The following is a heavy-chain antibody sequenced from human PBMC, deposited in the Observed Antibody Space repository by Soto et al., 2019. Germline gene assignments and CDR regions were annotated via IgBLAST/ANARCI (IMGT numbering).Heavy chain of an antibody. V-gene: IGHV1-69*13. CDR1: GGTFSSYA. D-gene: IGHD6-13*01. Sequence: SVKVSCKASGGTFSSYANSWERQAPGQGLEWMGGIIPIFGTANYAQKFQGRVTITADESTSTAYMELSSLRSEDTAVYYCAREGTLAKYSSSWYPLDYWGQGTLVSVSS. J-gene: IGHJ4*02. CDR3: AREGTLAKYSSSWYPLDY. CDR2: IIPIFGTA.